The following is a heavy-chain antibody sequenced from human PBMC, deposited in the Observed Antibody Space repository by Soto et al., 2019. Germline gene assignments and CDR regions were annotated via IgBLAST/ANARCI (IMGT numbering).Heavy chain of an antibody. CDR1: GFTFSSYS. V-gene: IGHV3-21*01. CDR2: ISSSSSYI. D-gene: IGHD2-15*01. CDR3: ARGVVVAATPSYYYYGMDV. Sequence: EVQLVESGGGLVKPGGSLRLSCAASGFTFSSYSMNWVRQAPGKGLEWVSSISSSSSYIYYADSVKGRFTISRDNAKNSLYLQMNSLRAEDTAVYYCARGVVVAATPSYYYYGMDVWGQGTTVTVSS. J-gene: IGHJ6*02.